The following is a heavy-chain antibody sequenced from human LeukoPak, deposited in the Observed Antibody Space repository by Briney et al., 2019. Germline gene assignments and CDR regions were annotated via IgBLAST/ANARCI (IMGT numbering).Heavy chain of an antibody. D-gene: IGHD5-24*01. Sequence: SETLSLTCTVSGGSISSTSYYWAWIRQPPGKGLEWIGSIYYSGNTYYNPSLKGRVTISVDTSKSQFSLKLGSVTAADTAVYYCASNLNGYNNFDYWGQGTLVTVSS. J-gene: IGHJ4*02. CDR1: GGSISSTSYY. CDR3: ASNLNGYNNFDY. V-gene: IGHV4-39*01. CDR2: IYYSGNT.